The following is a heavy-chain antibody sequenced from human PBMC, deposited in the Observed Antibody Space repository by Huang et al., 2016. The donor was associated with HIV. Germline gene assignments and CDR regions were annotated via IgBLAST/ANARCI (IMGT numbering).Heavy chain of an antibody. CDR3: AKTARSAGRSAFDI. CDR2: IFTSGTP. J-gene: IGHJ3*02. V-gene: IGHV4-61*02. Sequence: QVQLQESGPGLVKPSQTLSLTCTVSGGSISSGSPYWTWFRQPAGKQLEYIGHIFTSGTPYSNPSLESRVSVSVDTAKNQFSLNLTSVTAADTAVYYCAKTARSAGRSAFDIWGQGTVVTVSS. CDR1: GGSISSGSPY. D-gene: IGHD2-21*02.